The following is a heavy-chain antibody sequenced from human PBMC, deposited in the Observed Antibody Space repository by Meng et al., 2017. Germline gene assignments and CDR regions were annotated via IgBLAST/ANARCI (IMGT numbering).Heavy chain of an antibody. CDR3: ARDSCTGGICYRGSFDY. V-gene: IGHV1-3*01. J-gene: IGHJ4*02. CDR1: GYTFTSYA. Sequence: QGQLVQSGVEVKEPGASVKVSCKASGYTFTSYAMHWVRQAPGQSLEWMGWLNAGNGDTKYSQKFQGRVTITRDSSASTAYMELSSLRSEDTAVYYCARDSCTGGICYRGSFDYWAQGTLVTVSS. D-gene: IGHD2-15*01. CDR2: LNAGNGDT.